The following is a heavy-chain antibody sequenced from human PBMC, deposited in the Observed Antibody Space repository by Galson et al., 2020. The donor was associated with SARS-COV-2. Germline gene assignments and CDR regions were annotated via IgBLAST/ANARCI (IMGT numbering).Heavy chain of an antibody. CDR3: ARTEAAAGIWFDY. CDR2: IDPSDSYT. D-gene: IGHD6-13*01. Sequence: HGESLKISCKGSGYSFTSYWISWVRQMPGNGLEWMGRIDPSDSYTNYSPSFQGHVTISADKSISTAYLQWSSLKASDTAMYYCARTEAAAGIWFDYWGQGTLVTVSS. J-gene: IGHJ4*02. CDR1: GYSFTSYW. V-gene: IGHV5-10-1*01.